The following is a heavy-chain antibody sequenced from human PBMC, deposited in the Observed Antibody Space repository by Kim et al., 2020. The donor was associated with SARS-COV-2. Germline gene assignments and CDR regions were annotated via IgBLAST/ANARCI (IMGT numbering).Heavy chain of an antibody. J-gene: IGHJ3*02. CDR1: GFTFSSYD. D-gene: IGHD5-18*01. Sequence: GGSLRLSCAASGFTFSSYDMHWVRQATGKGLEWVSAIGTAGDTYYPGSVKGRFTISRENAKNSLYLQMNSLRAGDTAVYYCARAGRSSYMAHDAFDIWGQETMDTVSS. CDR2: IGTAGDT. CDR3: ARAGRSSYMAHDAFDI. V-gene: IGHV3-13*01.